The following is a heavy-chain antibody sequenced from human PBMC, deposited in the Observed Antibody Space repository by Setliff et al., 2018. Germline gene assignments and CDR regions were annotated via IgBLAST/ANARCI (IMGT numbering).Heavy chain of an antibody. Sequence: PSETLSLTCAVYGGSFSGYYCSWIRQPPGKGLEWIGEINHSGSTNYNPSLKSRVTISVDTSKNQFSLKLSSVTAADTAVYYCARDRRIVGARHAFDIWGQVTMVTVSS. CDR1: GGSFSGYY. V-gene: IGHV4-34*01. D-gene: IGHD1-26*01. CDR2: INHSGST. J-gene: IGHJ3*02. CDR3: ARDRRIVGARHAFDI.